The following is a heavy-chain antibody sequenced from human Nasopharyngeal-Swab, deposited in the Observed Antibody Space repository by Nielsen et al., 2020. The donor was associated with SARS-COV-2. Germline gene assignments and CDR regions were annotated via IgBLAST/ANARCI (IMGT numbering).Heavy chain of an antibody. D-gene: IGHD3-3*01. CDR3: ARVGYYDFWSGYYTSYYYGMDV. V-gene: IGHV3-48*02. Sequence: GESLKISCAASGFTFSSYSMNWVRQAPGKGLEWVSYISSSSGTIYYADSVKGRFTISRDNAKNSLYLQMNSLRDEDTAVYYCARVGYYDFWSGYYTSYYYGMDVWGQGTTVTVSS. CDR1: GFTFSSYS. J-gene: IGHJ6*02. CDR2: ISSSSGTI.